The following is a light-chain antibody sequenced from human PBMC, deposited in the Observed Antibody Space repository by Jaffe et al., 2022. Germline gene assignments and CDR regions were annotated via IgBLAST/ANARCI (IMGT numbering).Light chain of an antibody. J-gene: IGKJ3*01. CDR2: ATS. V-gene: IGKV1-39*01. CDR3: QQTSSSPGT. CDR1: QSISTY. Sequence: DIQMTQSPSSLSASVGDRVTITCRASQSISTYLNWYQQKPGKAPQLLIFATSSLQSGVPSRFSGSGSGTDFTLTISSLQPEDFATYYCQQTSSSPGTFGPGTKVDIK.